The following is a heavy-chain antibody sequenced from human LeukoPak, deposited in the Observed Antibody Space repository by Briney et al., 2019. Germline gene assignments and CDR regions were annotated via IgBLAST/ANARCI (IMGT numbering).Heavy chain of an antibody. Sequence: GGSLRLSCAASGFTFSNYWMSWVRQAPGKGLEWVSSISSSSSYIYYADSVKGRFTISRDNAKNSLYLQMNSLRAEDTAVYYCARDSHAWLPFDYWGQGTLVTVSS. CDR1: GFTFSNYW. V-gene: IGHV3-21*01. D-gene: IGHD6-19*01. CDR3: ARDSHAWLPFDY. J-gene: IGHJ4*02. CDR2: ISSSSSYI.